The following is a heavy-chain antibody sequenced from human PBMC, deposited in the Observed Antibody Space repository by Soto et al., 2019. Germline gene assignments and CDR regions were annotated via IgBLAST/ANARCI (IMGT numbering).Heavy chain of an antibody. Sequence: GGSLRLSCADSGFSFSSYWMHWLRQGPEKGLVWVSRINTDGSSTNYADSVKGRFTISRDNAKSTLYLQMNSLRAEDTAVYYCARDNCISTSCYHRYYYYGMDVWGQGTTVTVSS. CDR2: INTDGSST. CDR3: ARDNCISTSCYHRYYYYGMDV. CDR1: GFSFSSYW. D-gene: IGHD2-2*01. V-gene: IGHV3-74*01. J-gene: IGHJ6*02.